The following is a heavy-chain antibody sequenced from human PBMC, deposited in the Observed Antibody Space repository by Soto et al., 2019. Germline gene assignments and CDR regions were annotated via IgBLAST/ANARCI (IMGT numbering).Heavy chain of an antibody. J-gene: IGHJ4*02. CDR3: ARTAPMDAGDKYYYDF. CDR1: GGTFGTFG. Sequence: SVKVSCKTSGGTFGTFGISWVRQAPGQGLEWMGGIIPFFGTAEYSQKFEDRITITADESTNTVYMDLRSLTSEDMAIYYCARTAPMDAGDKYYYDFWGQGALVTVSS. D-gene: IGHD3-16*01. V-gene: IGHV1-69*13. CDR2: IIPFFGTA.